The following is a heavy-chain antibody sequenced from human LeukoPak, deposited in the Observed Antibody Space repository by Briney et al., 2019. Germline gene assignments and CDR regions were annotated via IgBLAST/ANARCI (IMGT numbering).Heavy chain of an antibody. CDR3: ARTNYAGQDDYGAQGAFDI. Sequence: PGGSLRLSCAASGFTFSDYYMSWIRQAPGKGLEWVSYISSSGSTIYYADSVKGRFTISRDNAKNSLYLQMNSLRAEDTAVYYCARTNYAGQDDYGAQGAFDIWGQGTMVTVSS. CDR2: ISSSGSTI. CDR1: GFTFSDYY. J-gene: IGHJ3*02. V-gene: IGHV3-11*01. D-gene: IGHD4-17*01.